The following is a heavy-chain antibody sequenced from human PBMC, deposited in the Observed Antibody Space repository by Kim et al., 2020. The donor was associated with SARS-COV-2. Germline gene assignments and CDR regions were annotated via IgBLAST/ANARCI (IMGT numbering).Heavy chain of an antibody. D-gene: IGHD2-8*01. V-gene: IGHV4-34*01. Sequence: SETLSLTCAVYGGSFSGYYWSWIRQPPGKGLEWIGEINHSGSTNYNPSLKSRVTISVDTSKNQFSLKLSSVTAADTAVYYCARVRNYPYGYCTNGVCSRGWYFDLWGRGTLVTVSS. CDR2: INHSGST. J-gene: IGHJ2*01. CDR1: GGSFSGYY. CDR3: ARVRNYPYGYCTNGVCSRGWYFDL.